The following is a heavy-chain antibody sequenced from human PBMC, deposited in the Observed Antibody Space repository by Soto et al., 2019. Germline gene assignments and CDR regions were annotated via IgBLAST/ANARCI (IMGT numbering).Heavy chain of an antibody. V-gene: IGHV4-30-2*01. Sequence: HLQLQESGSGLVNPSETLSLTCTFSGYSINSDCHSWSWIRQPPGEALEWIGYIYQTGTTQYNPSLSSQVSISADRSKNLCSLHVTSVTAADTAVYYCARAVFCTDGFCFPNWLDPWGQGILVTVSS. D-gene: IGHD2-8*01. CDR1: GYSINSDCHS. J-gene: IGHJ5*02. CDR2: IYQTGTT. CDR3: ARAVFCTDGFCFPNWLDP.